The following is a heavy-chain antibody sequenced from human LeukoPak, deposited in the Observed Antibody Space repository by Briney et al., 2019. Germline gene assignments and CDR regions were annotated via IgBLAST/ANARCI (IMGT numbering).Heavy chain of an antibody. J-gene: IGHJ4*02. CDR2: IRDDGSAQ. V-gene: IGHV3-7*01. CDR1: RFTFNNYW. CDR3: ARIQLYHGDFDS. Sequence: GWSLRLSCAASRFTFNNYWMTWVRQAPGKGREWVASIRDDGSAQYYVGSVQGRFTISRDDAKNSLYLQMNSLRAEDTAIYYCARIQLYHGDFDSWGQGTLVTVSS. D-gene: IGHD1-1*01.